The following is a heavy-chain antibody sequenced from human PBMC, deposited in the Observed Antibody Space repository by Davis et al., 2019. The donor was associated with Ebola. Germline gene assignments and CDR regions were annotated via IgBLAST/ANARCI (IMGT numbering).Heavy chain of an antibody. D-gene: IGHD6-6*01. CDR2: ISGSGSAI. Sequence: GEFLKISCAASGFTFSSYEIHWVRQAPGKGLEWISYISGSGSAIHYADSVKGRFTISRDNAKNSLSLQMNSLRAEDTAIYYCTRSPSTAAFPLDYWGPGTLVTVSS. CDR3: TRSPSTAAFPLDY. CDR1: GFTFSSYE. J-gene: IGHJ4*02. V-gene: IGHV3-48*03.